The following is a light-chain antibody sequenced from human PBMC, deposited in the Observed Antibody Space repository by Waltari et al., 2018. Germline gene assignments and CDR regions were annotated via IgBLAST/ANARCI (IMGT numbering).Light chain of an antibody. CDR3: QVWDKSSDYV. V-gene: IGLV3-21*02. CDR2: GDR. J-gene: IGLJ1*01. Sequence: SYVLTQPPSVSVAPGQTATITCGGDNIGIKTVHWYPERPGQAPVLVVYGDRARPSGIPGRFAGSNAGNTATLTIGRVEVGDEADYFCQVWDKSSDYVFGPGTKVTVL. CDR1: NIGIKT.